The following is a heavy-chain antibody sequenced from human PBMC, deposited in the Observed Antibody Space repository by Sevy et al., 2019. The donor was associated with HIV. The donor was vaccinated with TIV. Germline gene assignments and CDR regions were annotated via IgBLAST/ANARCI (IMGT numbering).Heavy chain of an antibody. CDR2: ISSNGGST. V-gene: IGHV3-64D*06. CDR1: GFTFSSYA. Sequence: GGSLRLSCSAPGFTFSSYAMHWVRQAPGKGLEYVSAISSNGGSTYYADSVKGRFTISRDNSKNTLYLQMSSLRAEDTAVYYCVKDKRGRYCSGGSCYGLSGMDVWGQGTTVTVSS. CDR3: VKDKRGRYCSGGSCYGLSGMDV. J-gene: IGHJ6*02. D-gene: IGHD2-15*01.